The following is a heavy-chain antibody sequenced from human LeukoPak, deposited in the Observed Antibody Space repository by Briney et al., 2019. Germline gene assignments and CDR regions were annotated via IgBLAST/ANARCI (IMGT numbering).Heavy chain of an antibody. J-gene: IGHJ4*02. CDR3: ARVNWVPAGKGPGFSTDYFDY. D-gene: IGHD2-2*01. CDR1: GFTFSSYS. V-gene: IGHV3-21*01. CDR2: ISSSSSYI. Sequence: PGGSLRLSCAASGFTFSSYSMNWVRQAPGKGLEWVSSISSSSSYIYYADSVKGRFTISRDNAKNSLYLQMNSLRAEDTAVYYCARVNWVPAGKGPGFSTDYFDYWGQGTLVTVSS.